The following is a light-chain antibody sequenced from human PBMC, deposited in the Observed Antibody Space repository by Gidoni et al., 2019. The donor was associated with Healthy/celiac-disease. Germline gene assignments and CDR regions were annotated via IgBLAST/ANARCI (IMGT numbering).Light chain of an antibody. CDR1: SLRSYY. CDR2: GKN. J-gene: IGLJ2*01. CDR3: NARDSSGNVV. V-gene: IGLV3-19*01. Sequence: SSELTQAPAVSVALGQTVRITCQGDSLRSYYASWYQQKPGQAPVLVIYGKNNRPSGIPDRFSGSSSGNTASLTITGAQAEDEADYYCNARDSSGNVVFGGGTKLPVL.